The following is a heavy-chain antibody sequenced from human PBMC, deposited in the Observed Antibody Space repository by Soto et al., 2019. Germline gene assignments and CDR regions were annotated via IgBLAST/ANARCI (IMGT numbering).Heavy chain of an antibody. CDR3: TRYVPTDIWDV. J-gene: IGHJ6*02. D-gene: IGHD3-16*01. CDR1: GFTFSGSS. V-gene: IGHV3-73*02. CDR2: IRSNANNYAT. Sequence: DVQLVESGGGLVQPGGSLKLSCAASGFTFSGSSIHWVRQPPGKGLEWVGRIRSNANNYATAYAASVTGRFTLSRDDSKNTAYLQMNRLRPDDTAVYYCTRYVPTDIWDVWGQGTTVTVSS.